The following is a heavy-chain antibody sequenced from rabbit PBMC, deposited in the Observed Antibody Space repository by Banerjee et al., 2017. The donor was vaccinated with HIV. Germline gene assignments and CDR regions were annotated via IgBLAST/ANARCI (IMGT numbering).Heavy chain of an antibody. D-gene: IGHD6-1*01. V-gene: IGHV1S45*01. CDR1: GFSFSNKYV. Sequence: QEQLEESGGDLVKPEGSLTLTCTASGFSFSNKYVMCWVRQAPGKGLEWIGCIYAGSGHTYYASWTKGRFTISKTSSTTVTLQMTSLTVADTATYFCARGDYIGAYIGGHAFALWGQGTLVTVS. CDR3: ARGDYIGAYIGGHAFAL. CDR2: IYAGSGHT. J-gene: IGHJ4*01.